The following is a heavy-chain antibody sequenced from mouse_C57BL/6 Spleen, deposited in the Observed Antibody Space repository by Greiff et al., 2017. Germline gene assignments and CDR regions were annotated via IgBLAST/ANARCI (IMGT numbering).Heavy chain of an antibody. J-gene: IGHJ4*01. CDR1: GYSFTGYY. CDR2: INPSTGGT. CDR3: ARPVPYYYAMDY. Sequence: LVESGPELVKPGASVKISCKASGYSFTGYYMNWVKQSPEKSLEWIGEINPSTGGTTYNQKFKAKATLTVDKSSSTAYMQLKSLTSEDSAVYYCARPVPYYYAMDYWGQGTSVTVSS. V-gene: IGHV1-42*01.